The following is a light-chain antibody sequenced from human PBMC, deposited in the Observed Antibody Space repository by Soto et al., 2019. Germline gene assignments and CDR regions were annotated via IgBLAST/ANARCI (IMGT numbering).Light chain of an antibody. CDR2: EVS. CDR1: SSDVGGYNY. J-gene: IGLJ3*02. V-gene: IGLV2-14*01. CDR3: NSYTSSSTWV. Sequence: QSALTQPASVSGSPGQSITISCTGTSSDVGGYNYVSWDQHHPGKAPKLMIYEVSNRPSGVSNRFSGSKSGNTASLTISGLQSEDEADYYCNSYTSSSTWVFGGGTKVTVL.